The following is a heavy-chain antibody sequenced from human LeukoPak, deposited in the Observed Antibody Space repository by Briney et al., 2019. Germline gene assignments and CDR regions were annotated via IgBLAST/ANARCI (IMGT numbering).Heavy chain of an antibody. Sequence: GASVKISCKASGGTFSSYAISWVRQAPGQGLEWMGRIIPILGIANYAQKFQGRVTITADKSTSTAYMELSSLRSEDTAVYYCARDVAPTKRYCSGGSCYPLFDYWGQGTLVTVSS. V-gene: IGHV1-69*04. CDR3: ARDVAPTKRYCSGGSCYPLFDY. D-gene: IGHD2-15*01. J-gene: IGHJ4*02. CDR2: IIPILGIA. CDR1: GGTFSSYA.